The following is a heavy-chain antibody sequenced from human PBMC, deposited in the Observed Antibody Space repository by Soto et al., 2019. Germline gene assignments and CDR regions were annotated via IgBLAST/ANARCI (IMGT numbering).Heavy chain of an antibody. V-gene: IGHV1-18*01. CDR1: GYSFSNYN. Sequence: QVQLVQSGPELKKPGASVKVSCKSSGYSFSNYNFCWVRQAPGQGLEWLGWISGYNGNTKYAPKLQGRVTLTTDSFTSTAYMELRSLRADDTAIYYCARDKVWGGFDIWGQGTMVTVSS. D-gene: IGHD3-16*01. J-gene: IGHJ3*02. CDR2: ISGYNGNT. CDR3: ARDKVWGGFDI.